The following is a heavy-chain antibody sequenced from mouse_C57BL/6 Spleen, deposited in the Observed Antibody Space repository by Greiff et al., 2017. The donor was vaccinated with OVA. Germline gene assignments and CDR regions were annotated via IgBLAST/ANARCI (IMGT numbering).Heavy chain of an antibody. CDR1: GYSITSGYY. Sequence: EVQRVESGPGLVKPSQSLSLTCSVTGYSITSGYYWNWIRQFPGNKLEWMGYISYDGSNNYNPSLKNRISITRDTSKNQFFLKLNSVTTEDTATYYCARDRSYGSSFDYWGQGTTLTVSS. CDR2: ISYDGSN. CDR3: ARDRSYGSSFDY. J-gene: IGHJ2*01. D-gene: IGHD1-1*01. V-gene: IGHV3-6*01.